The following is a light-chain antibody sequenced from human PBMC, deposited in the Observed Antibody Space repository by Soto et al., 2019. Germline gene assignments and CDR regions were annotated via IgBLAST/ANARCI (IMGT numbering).Light chain of an antibody. CDR2: DAS. V-gene: IGKV3-11*01. J-gene: IGKJ5*01. Sequence: EIVLTQSPGTLSLSPGERATLSCRASQSVSSSYLAWYQQKPGQAPRLLIYDASNRATGIPARFSGSGSGTDFTLTISSLEPEDFAVYYCQQRSNWPPVTFGQGTRQ. CDR1: QSVSSSY. CDR3: QQRSNWPPVT.